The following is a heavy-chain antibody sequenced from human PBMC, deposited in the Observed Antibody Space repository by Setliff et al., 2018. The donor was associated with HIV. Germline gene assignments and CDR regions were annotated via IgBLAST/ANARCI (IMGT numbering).Heavy chain of an antibody. CDR1: GFAFSTYA. V-gene: IGHV3-23*01. J-gene: IGHJ6*03. CDR2: ISDSGGGT. CDR3: ASWPSSYWSYSYYYIDV. Sequence: GGSLRLSCAASGFAFSTYAMSWVRQAPGKGLEWVSAISDSGGGTYYADSVKGRFTISRDNAKNSLHLQMNSLSAEDTAVYYCASWPSSYWSYSYYYIDVWGKGTTVTVSS. D-gene: IGHD6-13*01.